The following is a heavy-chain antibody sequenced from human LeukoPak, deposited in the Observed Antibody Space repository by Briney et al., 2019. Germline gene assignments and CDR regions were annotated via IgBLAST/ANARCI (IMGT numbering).Heavy chain of an antibody. Sequence: SETLSLTCTVSGGLISRIEYYWSWIRQSPVKGLEWLGHIYHTGTTLYSPHLNNRLTVSVDSSRNQFSLTLNSVTAADTAVYYCAKRGNWGFFDYWGQGSLVTVSS. V-gene: IGHV4-30-4*01. D-gene: IGHD7-27*01. CDR3: AKRGNWGFFDY. J-gene: IGHJ4*02. CDR2: IYHTGTT. CDR1: GGLISRIEYY.